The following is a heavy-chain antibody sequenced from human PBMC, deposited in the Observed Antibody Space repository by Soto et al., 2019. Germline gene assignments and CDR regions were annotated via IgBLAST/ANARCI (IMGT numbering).Heavy chain of an antibody. Sequence: GGSLRLSCAASGFTFSSYAMSWVRQAPGKGLEWVSAISGSGGSTYYADSVKGRFTISRDNSKNTLYLQMNSLRAEDTAVYYCAKDGSYLKKTYYFDYWGQGTLVTVSS. J-gene: IGHJ4*02. CDR3: AKDGSYLKKTYYFDY. V-gene: IGHV3-23*01. CDR2: ISGSGGST. D-gene: IGHD1-26*01. CDR1: GFTFSSYA.